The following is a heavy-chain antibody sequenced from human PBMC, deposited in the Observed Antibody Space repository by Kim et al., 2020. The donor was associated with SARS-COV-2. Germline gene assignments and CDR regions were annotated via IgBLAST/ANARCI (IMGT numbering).Heavy chain of an antibody. CDR3: ARHDYTIFGVAPIDY. CDR2: IYPGDSDT. CDR1: GYSFTSYW. Sequence: GESLKISCRGSGYSFTSYWIGWVRQMPGKGLEWMGIIYPGDSDTRYSPSFQGQVTISADKSISTAYLQWSSLKASDTAMYYCARHDYTIFGVAPIDYWGQGTLVTVSS. J-gene: IGHJ4*02. D-gene: IGHD3-3*01. V-gene: IGHV5-51*01.